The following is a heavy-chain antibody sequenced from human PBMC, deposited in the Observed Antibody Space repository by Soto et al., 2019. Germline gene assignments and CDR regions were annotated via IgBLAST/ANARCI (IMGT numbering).Heavy chain of an antibody. D-gene: IGHD6-6*01. CDR2: IWYDGINK. V-gene: IGHV3-33*01. J-gene: IGHJ5*02. CDR3: AREVSSNRFDP. Sequence: QVQLVESGGGVVQPGRSLRLSCAASGFIFSNYGMHWVRQAPGKGLEWAAVIWYDGINKYYADSVKGRFTISRDNSKNTLYLQMNSVRAEDTAVYYCAREVSSNRFDPWGQGTLVTVSS. CDR1: GFIFSNYG.